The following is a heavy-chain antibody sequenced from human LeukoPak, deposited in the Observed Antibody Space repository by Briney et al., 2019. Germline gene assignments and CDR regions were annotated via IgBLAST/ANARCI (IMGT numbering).Heavy chain of an antibody. CDR1: GFTFDDYA. D-gene: IGHD3-10*01. J-gene: IGHJ6*02. V-gene: IGHV3-9*01. Sequence: GGSLRLSCAASGFTFDDYAMHWVRQAPGKGLEWVSGISWNSGSIGYADSVKGRFTISRDNAKNSLYLQMNSLRAEDTALYYCAKSRYYAGTDVWGQGTTVTVSS. CDR2: ISWNSGSI. CDR3: AKSRYYAGTDV.